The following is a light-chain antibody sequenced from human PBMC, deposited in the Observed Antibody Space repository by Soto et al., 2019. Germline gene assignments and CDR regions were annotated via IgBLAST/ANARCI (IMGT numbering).Light chain of an antibody. J-gene: IGKJ4*01. CDR1: QNIDTY. V-gene: IGKV3-11*02. CDR3: QQRRNWPLT. Sequence: EIVLTQSPATLSLSPGERGTLSCRASQNIDTYLAWYQQKPGQAPSLLIYDASSRATGLPARFSGSGSGRDFTLTITSLEPEDSAVYYSQQRRNWPLTFGGGTKVEIK. CDR2: DAS.